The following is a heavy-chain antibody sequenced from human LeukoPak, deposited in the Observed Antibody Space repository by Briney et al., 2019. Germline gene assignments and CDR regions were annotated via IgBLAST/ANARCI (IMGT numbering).Heavy chain of an antibody. D-gene: IGHD1-26*01. J-gene: IGHJ4*02. CDR1: GFTFSSYG. CDR2: ISSSSSYI. Sequence: GGSLRLSCAASGFTFSSYGMNWVRQAPGKGLEWVSSISSSSSYIYYADSVKGRFTISRDNAKNSLYLQMNSLRAEDTAVYYCARDSLYSGSTVDYWGQGTLVTVSS. V-gene: IGHV3-21*01. CDR3: ARDSLYSGSTVDY.